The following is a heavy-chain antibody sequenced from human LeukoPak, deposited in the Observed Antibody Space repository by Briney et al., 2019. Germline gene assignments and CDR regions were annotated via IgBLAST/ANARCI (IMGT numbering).Heavy chain of an antibody. CDR1: GFTFSSYA. Sequence: GGSLRLSCAASGFTFSSYAMSWVRQAPGKGLEWVSAISGSGGSTYYADSVKGRFTISRDNSKNTLYLQMNSLRAEDTAVYYCAKGDDSSGYYLGGFDYXXXGTLVTVSS. CDR3: AKGDDSSGYYLGGFDY. CDR2: ISGSGGST. J-gene: IGHJ4*01. D-gene: IGHD3-22*01. V-gene: IGHV3-23*01.